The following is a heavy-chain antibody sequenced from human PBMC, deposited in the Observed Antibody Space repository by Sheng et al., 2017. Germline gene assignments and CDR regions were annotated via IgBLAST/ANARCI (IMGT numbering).Heavy chain of an antibody. J-gene: IGHJ3*01. V-gene: IGHV4-61*02. CDR1: GGSISSSDYY. Sequence: QVQLQESGPGLVQPSQTLSLTCTVSGGSISSSDYYWSWIRQPAWKGLEWIGRIYTGGGTNYNPSLKSRVSISVDTSKKQFSLKLRSVTAADTAVYYCASQLRVGGLFYAFDSWGQGTMVTVSS. CDR3: ASQLRVGGLFYAFDS. CDR2: IYTGGGT. D-gene: IGHD3-10*01.